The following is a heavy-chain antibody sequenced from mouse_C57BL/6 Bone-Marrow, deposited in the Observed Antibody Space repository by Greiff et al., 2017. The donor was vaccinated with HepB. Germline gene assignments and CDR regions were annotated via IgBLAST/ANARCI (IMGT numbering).Heavy chain of an antibody. CDR2: IYPGSGST. CDR3: APIRFYFDY. D-gene: IGHD1-1*01. CDR1: GYTFTSYW. V-gene: IGHV1-55*01. Sequence: QVQLKQPGAELVKPGASVKMSCKASGYTFTSYWITCVKQRPGQGLEWIGDIYPGSGSTNYNEKFKSKATLTVDTSSSTAYMQLSSLTSEDSAVYYCAPIRFYFDYWGQGTTLTVSS. J-gene: IGHJ2*01.